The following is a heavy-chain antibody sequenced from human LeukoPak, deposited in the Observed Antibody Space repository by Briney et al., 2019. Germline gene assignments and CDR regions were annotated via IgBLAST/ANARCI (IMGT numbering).Heavy chain of an antibody. CDR3: ARRAGIAVAGTSIFDY. CDR2: INQGGSET. D-gene: IGHD6-19*01. CDR1: GGSISSSSYY. V-gene: IGHV3-7*01. Sequence: PSETLSLTCTVSGGSISSSSYYWGWIRQAPGKGLEWVATINQGGSETYYVGSVKGRFTISRDNAMNSLFLQMSSLRAEDTAVYYCARRAGIAVAGTSIFDYWGQGTLVTVSS. J-gene: IGHJ4*02.